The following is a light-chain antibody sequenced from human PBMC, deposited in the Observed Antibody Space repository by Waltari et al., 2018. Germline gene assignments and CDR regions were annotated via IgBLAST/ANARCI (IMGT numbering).Light chain of an antibody. CDR2: GAS. CDR1: QTVRTTY. V-gene: IGKV3-20*01. Sequence: EIVLTQSPGTLSLSPGERATLSCRASQTVRTTYLAWYQQKPGQAPTLLIYGASSRATGIPDRFSGSGSGTAFSLTISSLEPEDFAVYYCQQYDISPLTFGGGTKVEIK. J-gene: IGKJ4*01. CDR3: QQYDISPLT.